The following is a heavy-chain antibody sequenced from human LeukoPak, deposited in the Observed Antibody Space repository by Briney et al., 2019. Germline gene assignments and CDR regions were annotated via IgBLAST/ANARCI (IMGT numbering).Heavy chain of an antibody. D-gene: IGHD3-10*01. CDR3: ASTLQGSYYKCLDY. CDR1: GGTFSSYA. V-gene: IGHV1-69*13. Sequence: SVTVSCKASGGTFSSYAISWVRQAPGQGREWMGGVIPIFGTANYAQKFHGRVTITADESTSTAYMELSSLRSEDTAVYYCASTLQGSYYKCLDYWGQGTLVTVSS. CDR2: VIPIFGTA. J-gene: IGHJ4*02.